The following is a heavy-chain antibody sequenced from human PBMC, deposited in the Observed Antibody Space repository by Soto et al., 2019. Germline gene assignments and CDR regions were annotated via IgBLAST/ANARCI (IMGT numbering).Heavy chain of an antibody. V-gene: IGHV1-69*13. CDR1: GGTFSTFG. D-gene: IGHD4-17*01. CDR3: AKSAPMDAGDKYYYDF. Sequence: VASVKVSFKASGGTFSTFGISWLRQAPGQGLEWMGGIIPFFGTARYSQKFEDRITITADESTNTVYMDLRSLTSEDTAIYYCAKSAPMDAGDKYYYDFWGQGALVTVSS. J-gene: IGHJ4*02. CDR2: IIPFFGTA.